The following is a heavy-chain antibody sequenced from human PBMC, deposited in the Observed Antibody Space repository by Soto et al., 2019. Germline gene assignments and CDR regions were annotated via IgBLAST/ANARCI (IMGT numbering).Heavy chain of an antibody. Sequence: QVQLVQSGAEVKKPGSSVKVSCKASGGTFSSYAISWVRQAPGQGLEWMGGIIPIFGTANYAQKFQGRVTITADESTSTAYMELSSLRSEDTAVYYCATPRFSGYGGGQGDYFDYWGQGTLVTVSS. CDR1: GGTFSSYA. CDR2: IIPIFGTA. CDR3: ATPRFSGYGGGQGDYFDY. D-gene: IGHD5-12*01. V-gene: IGHV1-69*01. J-gene: IGHJ4*02.